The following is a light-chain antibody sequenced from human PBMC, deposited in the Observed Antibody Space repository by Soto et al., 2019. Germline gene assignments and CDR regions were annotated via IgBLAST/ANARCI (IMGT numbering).Light chain of an antibody. CDR3: QQSYSTLWT. CDR1: QSISSY. CDR2: AAS. J-gene: IGKJ1*01. V-gene: IGKV1-39*01. Sequence: DIQMTQSPSSLSASVGDRVTINCRASQSISSYLNWYQQKPGKAPKLLIYAASSLQSGVPSRFSGSGSGTDFTLTISSLQPEDFATYYCQQSYSTLWTFGQGPKVEI.